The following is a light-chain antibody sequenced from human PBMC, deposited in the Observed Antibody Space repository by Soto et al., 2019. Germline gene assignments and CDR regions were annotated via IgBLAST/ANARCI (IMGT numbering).Light chain of an antibody. CDR3: QQSYTTPWT. V-gene: IGKV1-39*01. CDR2: SAS. J-gene: IGKJ1*01. CDR1: QSISNY. Sequence: DIQMTQSPSSLSASMGDRVTITCRASQSISNYLNWYHQKPVKAPKLLIYSASSLQSRVPSRFSGSGSGTDLTLTINSLQTEDFATYYCQQSYTTPWTFGQGTKVEIK.